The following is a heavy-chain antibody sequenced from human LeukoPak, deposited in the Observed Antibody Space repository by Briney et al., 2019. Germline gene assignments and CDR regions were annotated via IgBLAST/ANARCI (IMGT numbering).Heavy chain of an antibody. D-gene: IGHD4-23*01. CDR2: ITWNSGYK. CDR1: GFTFEHYG. Sequence: GGSLRLSCAASGFTFEHYGVHWVRQVPGKGLEWVSYITWNSGYKGYADSVRGRFAISRDNAKKSLHLQMNSLTGDDTAFYYCAKASDYGGNEFDFWGQGALVTVSS. J-gene: IGHJ5*01. V-gene: IGHV3-9*01. CDR3: AKASDYGGNEFDF.